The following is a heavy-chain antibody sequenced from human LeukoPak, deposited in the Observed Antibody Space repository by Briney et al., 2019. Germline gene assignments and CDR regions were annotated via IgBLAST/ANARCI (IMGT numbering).Heavy chain of an antibody. CDR1: GFTFSSYA. CDR2: VSWNSVSI. J-gene: IGHJ6*03. V-gene: IGHV3-9*01. CDR3: AKDITRYYYYYMDV. Sequence: GGSLRLSCVTSGFTFSSYAMSWVRQAPGKGREWVSAVSWNSVSIGYADSVKGRFTISRDNAKNSLYLQMNSLRAEDTALYYCAKDITRYYYYYMDVWGKGTTVTVSS. D-gene: IGHD1-14*01.